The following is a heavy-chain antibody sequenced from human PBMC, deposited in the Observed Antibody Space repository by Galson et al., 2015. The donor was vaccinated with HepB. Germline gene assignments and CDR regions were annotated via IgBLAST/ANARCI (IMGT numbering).Heavy chain of an antibody. D-gene: IGHD6-19*01. J-gene: IGHJ4*02. CDR2: IYYSGNT. Sequence: TLSLTCTVSGGSISTYYWSWIRQPPGKGLEWIGYIYYSGNTKYNSSLKSRVTISVDTSKNQFSLKLSSVTAADTAVYYCARQVAGQEFDSWGQGTLVTVSS. CDR1: GGSISTYY. V-gene: IGHV4-59*08. CDR3: ARQVAGQEFDS.